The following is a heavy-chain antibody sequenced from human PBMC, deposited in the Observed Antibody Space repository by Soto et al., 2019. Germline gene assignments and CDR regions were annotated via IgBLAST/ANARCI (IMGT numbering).Heavy chain of an antibody. CDR1: GYTFTSYG. CDR2: ISAYNGNT. D-gene: IGHD3-22*01. J-gene: IGHJ4*02. V-gene: IGHV1-18*01. Sequence: QVQLVQSGAEVKKPGASVKVSCKASGYTFTSYGISWVRQAPGQGLEWMGWISAYNGNTNYAQKLQGRVTMTTDTSKSPAYMELRSLRTDDQAVYYCARDGYYDSSGYRSDFDYWGQGTLVTVSS. CDR3: ARDGYYDSSGYRSDFDY.